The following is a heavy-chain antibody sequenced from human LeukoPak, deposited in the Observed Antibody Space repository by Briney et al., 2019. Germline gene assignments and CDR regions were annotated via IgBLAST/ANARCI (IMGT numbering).Heavy chain of an antibody. J-gene: IGHJ4*02. V-gene: IGHV4-59*01. Sequence: SETLSLTCTVSGGSISSYYWSWIRQPPGKGLEWIGYIYYSGSTNYNPSLKSRVTISVDTSKNQFSLKLSSVTAADTAVNYCASGKVQDYWGQGTLVTVSS. CDR3: ASGKVQDY. D-gene: IGHD1-26*01. CDR2: IYYSGST. CDR1: GGSISSYY.